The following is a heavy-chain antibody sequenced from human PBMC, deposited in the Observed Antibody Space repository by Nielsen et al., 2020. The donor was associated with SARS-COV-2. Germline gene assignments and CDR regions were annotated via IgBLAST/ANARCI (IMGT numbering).Heavy chain of an antibody. CDR1: GFSFSTYG. J-gene: IGHJ6*02. V-gene: IGHV3-30*02. D-gene: IGHD1-26*01. CDR2: IRYGGRNE. Sequence: GESLKISCEGSGFSFSTYGMHWVRQVPGKGLEWVASIRYGGRNENYGDSVRGRSTISRDNSKNTLYLQMNSLRVEDTGVYFCARDGWDRSTDGMDVWGQGTTVTVSS. CDR3: ARDGWDRSTDGMDV.